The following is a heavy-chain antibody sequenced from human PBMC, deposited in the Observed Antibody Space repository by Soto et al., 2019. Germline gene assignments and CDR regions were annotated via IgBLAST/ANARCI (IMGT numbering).Heavy chain of an antibody. CDR1: GYTFTSYA. CDR2: INAGNGNT. V-gene: IGHV1-3*01. Sequence: ASVKVSCKASGYTFTSYAMHWVRQAPGQRLEWMGWINAGNGNTKYSQKFQGRVTITRDTSASTAYMELSSLRSEDTAVYYFARDRDSSWEIYYYYGMDVWGQGTTVTVSS. D-gene: IGHD6-13*01. CDR3: ARDRDSSWEIYYYYGMDV. J-gene: IGHJ6*02.